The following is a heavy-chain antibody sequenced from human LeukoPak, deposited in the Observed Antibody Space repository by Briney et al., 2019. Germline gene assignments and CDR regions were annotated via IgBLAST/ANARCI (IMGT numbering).Heavy chain of an antibody. V-gene: IGHV4-59*01. CDR1: GGSISSYY. J-gene: IGHJ3*02. CDR2: IYYSGST. Sequence: PSETLSLTCTVSGGSISSYYWSWIRQPPGKGLEWIGYIYYSGSTNYNPSLKSRVTISVDTSKNQFSLKLSSVTAADTAVYYCARGDFTDFWTPRGHAFDIWGQGTMVTVSS. D-gene: IGHD3-3*01. CDR3: ARGDFTDFWTPRGHAFDI.